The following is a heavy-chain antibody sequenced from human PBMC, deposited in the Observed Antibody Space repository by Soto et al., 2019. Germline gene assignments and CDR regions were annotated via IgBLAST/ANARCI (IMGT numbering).Heavy chain of an antibody. CDR1: GFTDSSKY. D-gene: IGHD3-9*01. CDR3: ARAGRYFDWLLRFDY. V-gene: IGHV4-59*02. J-gene: IGHJ4*02. CDR2: IYYSGST. Sequence: PGGSLRLSCAASGFTDSSKYMSWIRQPPGKGLERIGYIYYSGSTNYNPSLKSRVTISVDTSKNQFSLKLSSVTAADTAVYYCARAGRYFDWLLRFDYWCQGTLVTVSS.